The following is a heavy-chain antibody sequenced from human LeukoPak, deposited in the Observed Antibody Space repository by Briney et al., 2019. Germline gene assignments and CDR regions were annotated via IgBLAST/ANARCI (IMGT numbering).Heavy chain of an antibody. Sequence: SETLSLTCTVSGGSISSGGYYWSWIRQHPGKGLEWIGYIYYSGSTNYNPSLKSRVTISVDTSKNQFSLKLSSVTAADTAVYYCARAPEGEDYYDSSGYYAFDIWGQGTMVTVSS. CDR3: ARAPEGEDYYDSSGYYAFDI. CDR2: IYYSGST. CDR1: GGSISSGGYY. D-gene: IGHD3-22*01. V-gene: IGHV4-31*03. J-gene: IGHJ3*02.